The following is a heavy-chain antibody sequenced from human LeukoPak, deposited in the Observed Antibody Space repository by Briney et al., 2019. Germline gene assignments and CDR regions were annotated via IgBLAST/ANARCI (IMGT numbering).Heavy chain of an antibody. CDR1: GFTLSSYA. D-gene: IGHD3-10*01. J-gene: IGHJ4*02. CDR3: AKGVETSTTGELPYYFDY. V-gene: IGHV3-30*04. CDR2: ISYDGTIK. Sequence: QSGGSLRLSCAASGFTLSSYAMSWVRQAPGKGLEWVSIISYDGTIKDYTDSVKGRFTISRDNSKNTLYLQMTSLRTEDTAVYYCAKGVETSTTGELPYYFDYWGQGTLVTVSS.